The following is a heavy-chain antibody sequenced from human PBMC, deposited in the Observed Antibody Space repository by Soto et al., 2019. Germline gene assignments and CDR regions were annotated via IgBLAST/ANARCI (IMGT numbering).Heavy chain of an antibody. J-gene: IGHJ5*02. CDR3: AKDAIANDGIWLMDS. D-gene: IGHD3-16*01. CDR1: GFMFSDYA. CDR2: LLRPGRST. V-gene: IGHV3-23*01. Sequence: GALRLSCAASGFMFSDYAMTWARQAPGKELEWVSGLLRPGRSTYYADSVKGRFTISGDTSANTVYLQMDSLRAEDTAVYYCAKDAIANDGIWLMDSWGQGTVVTVSS.